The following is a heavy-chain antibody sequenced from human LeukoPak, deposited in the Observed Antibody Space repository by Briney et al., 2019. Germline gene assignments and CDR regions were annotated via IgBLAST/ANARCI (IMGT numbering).Heavy chain of an antibody. Sequence: QPGGSLRLSCAAYGFTFSSYEMNWVRQAPGKGLEWVSYISSSGSTIYYADSVKGRFTISRDNAKNSMYLQMNSLRAEDTAVYYCARGTARSDYWGQGTLVTVSS. D-gene: IGHD4-17*01. CDR3: ARGTARSDY. CDR2: ISSSGSTI. CDR1: GFTFSSYE. J-gene: IGHJ4*02. V-gene: IGHV3-48*03.